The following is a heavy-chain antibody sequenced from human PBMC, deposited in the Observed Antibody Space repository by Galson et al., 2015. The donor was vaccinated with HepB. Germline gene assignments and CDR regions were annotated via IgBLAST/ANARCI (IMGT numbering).Heavy chain of an antibody. CDR3: AKQTSGSHYTTFDF. CDR2: IATSGDTT. V-gene: IGHV3-23*01. D-gene: IGHD1-1*01. J-gene: IGHJ4*02. CDR1: GFSFANYA. Sequence: SLRLSCAASGFSFANYAPGWARQAPGKGLEWVSTIATSGDTTYYADSVKGRSTISRDNSKNTLYLQMNSLRAEDTAIYYCAKQTSGSHYTTFDFWGQGTLVTVSS.